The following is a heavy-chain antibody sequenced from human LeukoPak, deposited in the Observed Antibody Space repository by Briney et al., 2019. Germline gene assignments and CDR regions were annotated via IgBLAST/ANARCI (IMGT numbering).Heavy chain of an antibody. CDR3: ARDPNGDYIGAFDF. Sequence: GGSLKLSCVASGFTFSTYAMMWVRQAPGKGLEWVSAIRANTEYADSVKGRFTISRDNSKKTLYLQMISLRAEDTAIYYCARDPNGDYIGAFDFGGQGALVTVSS. J-gene: IGHJ3*01. CDR1: GFTFSTYA. V-gene: IGHV3-23*01. CDR2: IRANT. D-gene: IGHD4-17*01.